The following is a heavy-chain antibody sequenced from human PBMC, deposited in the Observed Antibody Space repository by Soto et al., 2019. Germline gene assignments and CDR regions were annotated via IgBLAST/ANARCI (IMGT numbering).Heavy chain of an antibody. CDR2: IVVGSGNT. CDR3: AAGGRYDYVWGSYRYTAPDAFDI. D-gene: IGHD3-16*02. CDR1: GFSFTSSA. Sequence: ASVKVSCKASGFSFTSSAVQWGRQARGQRLEWIGWIVVGSGNTNYAQKFQERVTITRDMSTSTAYMELSSLRSEDTAVYYCAAGGRYDYVWGSYRYTAPDAFDIWGQGTMVTVSS. V-gene: IGHV1-58*01. J-gene: IGHJ3*02.